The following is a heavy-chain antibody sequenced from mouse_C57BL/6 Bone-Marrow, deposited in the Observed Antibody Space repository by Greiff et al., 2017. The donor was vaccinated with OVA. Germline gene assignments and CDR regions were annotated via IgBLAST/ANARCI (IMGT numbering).Heavy chain of an antibody. J-gene: IGHJ1*03. CDR3: ASPHYYGSSYWYFDV. CDR2: ISGGGGNT. Sequence: EVKLMESGGDLVKPGGSLKLSCAASGFTFSSYTMSWVRQTPEKRLEWVATISGGGGNTYYPDSVKGRFTISRDNAKNTLYLQMSSLRSEDTALYYCASPHYYGSSYWYFDVWGTGTTVTVSS. CDR1: GFTFSSYT. V-gene: IGHV5-9*01. D-gene: IGHD1-1*01.